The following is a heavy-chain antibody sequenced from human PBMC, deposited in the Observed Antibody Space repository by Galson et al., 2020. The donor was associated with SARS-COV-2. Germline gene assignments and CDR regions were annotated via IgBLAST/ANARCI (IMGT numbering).Heavy chain of an antibody. D-gene: IGHD2-21*01. J-gene: IGHJ4*02. CDR1: GFSLSTSGVG. CDR3: AHYYYCVGVYCHDEFDY. V-gene: IGHV2-5*02. CDR2: LYWDNDK. Sequence: SGPTLVKPTQTLTLTCTFSGFSLSTSGVGVGWIRQPPGKALDWLALLYWDNDKRYSPSLKSRLTVSKDTSKNHVVLTMTNMDPADTATYYCAHYYYCVGVYCHDEFDYGCQGTLVTFSS.